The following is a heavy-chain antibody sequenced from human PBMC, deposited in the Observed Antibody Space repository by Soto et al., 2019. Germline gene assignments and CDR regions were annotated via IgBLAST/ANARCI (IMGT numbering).Heavy chain of an antibody. V-gene: IGHV4-30-4*01. D-gene: IGHD3-22*01. CDR2: IYYSGST. CDR3: ARVITYYYGMDV. J-gene: IGHJ6*02. Sequence: SETLSLTCTVSGGSISSGDYYWSWIRQPPGKGLEWIGYIYYSGSTYYNPSLKSRVTISVDTSKNQFSLKLSSVTAADPAVYYCARVITYYYGMDVWGQGTTVTVSS. CDR1: GGSISSGDYY.